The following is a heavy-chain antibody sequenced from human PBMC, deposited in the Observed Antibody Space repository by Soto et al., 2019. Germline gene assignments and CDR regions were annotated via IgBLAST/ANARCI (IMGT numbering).Heavy chain of an antibody. D-gene: IGHD3-22*01. J-gene: IGHJ4*02. V-gene: IGHV1-69*13. CDR1: GGTFSSYA. CDR2: IIPIFGTA. Sequence: ASVKVSCKASGGTFSSYAISWVRQAPGQGLEWMGGIIPIFGTANYAQKFQGRVTITADESTSTAYMELSSLRSEDTAVYYCASQNYYDSSGYYYDYWGQGTLVTVSS. CDR3: ASQNYYDSSGYYYDY.